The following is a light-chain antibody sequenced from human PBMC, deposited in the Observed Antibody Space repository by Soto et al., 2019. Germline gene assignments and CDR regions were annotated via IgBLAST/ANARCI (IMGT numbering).Light chain of an antibody. V-gene: IGLV1-47*02. CDR2: SNS. Sequence: QSVLAQPPSASGTPGQRITISCSGSSANIGSNSVDCYQQLPGTAPTLLIYSNSHRPSSGPARFSCSKSATSAALAISVRRHDDEAAYYCAGWDVSPSGYVFGTGTKVTVL. CDR1: SANIGSNS. CDR3: AGWDVSPSGYV. J-gene: IGLJ1*01.